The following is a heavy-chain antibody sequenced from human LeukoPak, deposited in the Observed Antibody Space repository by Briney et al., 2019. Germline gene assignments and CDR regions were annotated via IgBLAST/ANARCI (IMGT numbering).Heavy chain of an antibody. J-gene: IGHJ1*01. CDR2: IYTSGST. V-gene: IGHV4-4*07. D-gene: IGHD2-2*01. Sequence: SETLSLTCTVSGGSISSYYWSWIRQPAGKGLEWIGRIYTSGSTNYNPSLKSRVTMSVDTSKNQFSLKLSSVTAADTAVYYCARVGDCSSTSCYELQHWGQGTLVTVSS. CDR3: ARVGDCSSTSCYELQH. CDR1: GGSISSYY.